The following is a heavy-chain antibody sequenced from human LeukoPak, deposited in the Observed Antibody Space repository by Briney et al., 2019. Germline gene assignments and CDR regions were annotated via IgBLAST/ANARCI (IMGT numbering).Heavy chain of an antibody. V-gene: IGHV3-49*04. CDR1: GFTFGDYA. J-gene: IGHJ6*02. D-gene: IGHD3-9*01. CDR2: IRSKAYGGTT. CDR3: TRAGVRYDILTGYYWGYYYYGMDV. Sequence: PGGSLRLSCTASGFTFGDYATSWVRQAPGKGLEWVGFIRSKAYGGTTEYAASVKGRFTISRDDSKSIAYLQMNSLKTEDTAVYYCTRAGVRYDILTGYYWGYYYYGMDVWGQGTTVTVSS.